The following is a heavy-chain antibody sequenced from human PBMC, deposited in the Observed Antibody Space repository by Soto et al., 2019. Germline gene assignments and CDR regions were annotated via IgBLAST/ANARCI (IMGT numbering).Heavy chain of an antibody. CDR3: ARDRSLYYGMDV. D-gene: IGHD3-16*02. CDR1: GGSISSYY. J-gene: IGHJ6*02. V-gene: IGHV4-59*01. Sequence: TLSLTCTVSGGSISSYYWSWIRQPPGKGLEWIGYIYYSGSTNYNPSLKSRVTISVDTSKNQFSLKLSSVTAADTAVYYCARDRSLYYGMDVWGQGITVTVSS. CDR2: IYYSGST.